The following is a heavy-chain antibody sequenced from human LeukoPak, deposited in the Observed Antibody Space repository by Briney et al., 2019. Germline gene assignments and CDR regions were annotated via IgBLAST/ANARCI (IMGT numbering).Heavy chain of an antibody. CDR3: AHEVVKAFDY. V-gene: IGHV2-5*08. CDR2: IYWDDDK. D-gene: IGHD3-22*01. J-gene: IGHJ4*02. CDR1: GGSISSYYW. Sequence: TLSLTCTASGGSISSYYWSWIRQPPGKALEWLALIYWDDDKRYSPSLKSRLTITKDTSKNQVVLTMTNMDPVDTATYYCAHEVVKAFDYWGQGILVTVSS.